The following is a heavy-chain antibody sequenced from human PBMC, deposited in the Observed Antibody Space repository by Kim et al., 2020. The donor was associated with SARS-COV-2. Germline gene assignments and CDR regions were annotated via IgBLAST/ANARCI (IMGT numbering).Heavy chain of an antibody. CDR2: INHSGST. V-gene: IGHV4-34*01. D-gene: IGHD1-26*01. CDR3: ARGRMNSGSYYVGRQAFDY. Sequence: SETLSLTCAVYGGSFSGYYWSWIRQPPGKGLEWIGEINHSGSTNYNPSLKSRVTISVDTSKNQFSLKLSSVTAADTAVYYCARGRMNSGSYYVGRQAFDYWGQGTLVTVSS. J-gene: IGHJ4*02. CDR1: GGSFSGYY.